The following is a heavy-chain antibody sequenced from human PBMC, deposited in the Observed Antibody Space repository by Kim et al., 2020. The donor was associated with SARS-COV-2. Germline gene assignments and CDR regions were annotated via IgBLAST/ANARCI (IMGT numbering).Heavy chain of an antibody. Sequence: SETLSLTCTVSGGSISSGGYYWSWIRQHPGKGLEWIGYIYYSGSTYYNPSLKSRVTISVDTSKNQFSLKLSSVTAADTAVYYCARDLKHSGYEWVGYFDLWGRGTLVTVSS. D-gene: IGHD5-12*01. CDR2: IYYSGST. CDR3: ARDLKHSGYEWVGYFDL. V-gene: IGHV4-31*03. CDR1: GGSISSGGYY. J-gene: IGHJ2*01.